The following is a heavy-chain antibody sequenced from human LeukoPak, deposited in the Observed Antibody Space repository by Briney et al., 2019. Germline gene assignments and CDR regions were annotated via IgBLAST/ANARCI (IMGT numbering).Heavy chain of an antibody. Sequence: GGSLRLSCAASGFTFSSYAMSWVRQAPGKGLEWVSAISGSGGSTYYADSVKGRFTISRDNSKNTLYLQMNSLRAEDTAVYYSAKWGYYDFWSGYYAPGGFDIWGQGTMVTVSS. CDR1: GFTFSSYA. CDR2: ISGSGGST. CDR3: AKWGYYDFWSGYYAPGGFDI. D-gene: IGHD3-3*01. J-gene: IGHJ3*02. V-gene: IGHV3-23*01.